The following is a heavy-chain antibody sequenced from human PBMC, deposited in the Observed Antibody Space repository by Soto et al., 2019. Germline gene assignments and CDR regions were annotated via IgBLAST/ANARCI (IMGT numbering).Heavy chain of an antibody. D-gene: IGHD3-10*01. J-gene: IGHJ5*02. Sequence: SETLSLTGAVYGGSFSGYYCSWIRQPPGKGLEWIGEINHSGITNYNPSLKSRVTISVDTSKNQFSLKLSSVTAADTAVYYCAIGGVRGGPTVAHPTLYKWFDPLGQGTLVAVSS. CDR1: GGSFSGYY. V-gene: IGHV4-34*01. CDR2: INHSGIT. CDR3: AIGGVRGGPTVAHPTLYKWFDP.